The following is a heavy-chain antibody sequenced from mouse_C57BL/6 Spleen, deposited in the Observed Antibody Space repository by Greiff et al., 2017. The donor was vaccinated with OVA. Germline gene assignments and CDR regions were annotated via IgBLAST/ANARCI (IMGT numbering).Heavy chain of an antibody. CDR1: GYAFSSSW. Sequence: QVQLQQSGPELVKPGASVKISCKASGYAFSSSWMNWVKQRPGKGLEWIGRIYPGDGDTNYNGKFKGKATLTADKSSSTAYMQLSSLTSEDSAVYFCARSLYDGFAYWGQGTLVTVSA. CDR3: ARSLYDGFAY. V-gene: IGHV1-82*01. D-gene: IGHD2-3*01. J-gene: IGHJ3*01. CDR2: IYPGDGDT.